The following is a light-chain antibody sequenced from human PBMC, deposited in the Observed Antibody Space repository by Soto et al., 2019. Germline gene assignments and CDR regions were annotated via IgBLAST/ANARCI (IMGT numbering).Light chain of an antibody. J-gene: IGKJ4*01. Sequence: EIVLTQSPGTLSLSPGERATLSCRASQSVSSNHLAWYQQKPGQAPRLLIYGASTRASGIPDRFSGSGSGTDLTLTISRLEPEDLAVYYCQRYGSSPLTFGGGTKVDIK. CDR3: QRYGSSPLT. CDR2: GAS. CDR1: QSVSSNH. V-gene: IGKV3-20*01.